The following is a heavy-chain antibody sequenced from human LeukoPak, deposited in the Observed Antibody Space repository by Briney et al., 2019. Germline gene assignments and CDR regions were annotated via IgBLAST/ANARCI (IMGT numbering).Heavy chain of an antibody. CDR1: GYTFTSYD. CDR3: ARGRYGSGSYNYGMDV. CDR2: MNPNSGNT. D-gene: IGHD3-10*01. V-gene: IGHV1-8*01. Sequence: ASVKVSCKASGYTFTSYDINWVRQATGQGLEWMGWMNPNSGNTGYAQKFQGRVTMTRNTSISTAYMELSSLRSEDTAVYYCARGRYGSGSYNYGMDVWGQGTTVTVSS. J-gene: IGHJ6*02.